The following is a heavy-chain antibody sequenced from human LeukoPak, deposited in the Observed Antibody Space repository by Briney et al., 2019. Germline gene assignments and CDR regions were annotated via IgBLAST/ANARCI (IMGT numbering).Heavy chain of an antibody. V-gene: IGHV4-34*01. D-gene: IGHD3-10*01. CDR2: INHSGST. Sequence: SETLSLTCAVYGGSFSGYYWSWIRQPPGKGLEWIGEINHSGSTNYNPSLKSRVTISVDTSKNQFSLKLSSVTAADTAVYYCARRRMVRGVIITAWFDPWGRGTLVTVSS. CDR1: GGSFSGYY. CDR3: ARRRMVRGVIITAWFDP. J-gene: IGHJ5*02.